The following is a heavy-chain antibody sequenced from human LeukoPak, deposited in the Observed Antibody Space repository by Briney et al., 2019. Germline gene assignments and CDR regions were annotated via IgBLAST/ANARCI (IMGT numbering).Heavy chain of an antibody. J-gene: IGHJ4*02. V-gene: IGHV3-21*01. CDR2: ISSSSSYI. Sequence: GGSLRLSCAASGFTFSSYSMNWVRQAPGKGLEWVSSISSSSSYIYYADSVKGRFTISRDNAKNSLYLQMNSLRAEDTAVYYCARDSPDDSSGSDYFDYWSQGTLVTVSS. CDR3: ARDSPDDSSGSDYFDY. D-gene: IGHD3-22*01. CDR1: GFTFSSYS.